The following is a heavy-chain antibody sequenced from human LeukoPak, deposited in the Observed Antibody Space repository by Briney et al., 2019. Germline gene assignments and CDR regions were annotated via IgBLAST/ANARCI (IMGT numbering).Heavy chain of an antibody. V-gene: IGHV3-33*01. CDR1: GFIFSTYG. CDR3: ARDGGRYSFDY. D-gene: IGHD3-16*01. Sequence: GGSLRLSCAASGFIFSTYGMHWVRQAPGKGLEWVAVIWDDGSNKNYADSVKGRVTISRDNSQNTLHLQMNSLRAEDTAIYYCARDGGRYSFDYWGQGTLVTVSS. CDR2: IWDDGSNK. J-gene: IGHJ4*02.